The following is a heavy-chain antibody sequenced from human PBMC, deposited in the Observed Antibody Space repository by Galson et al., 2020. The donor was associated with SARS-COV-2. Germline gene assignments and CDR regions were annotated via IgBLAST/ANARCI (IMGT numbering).Heavy chain of an antibody. Sequence: SETLSLTCTVSGGSISSGDYYWSWIRQPPGKGLEWIGYIYYSGSTYYNPSLKSRVTISVDTSKNQFSLKLSSVTAADTAVYYCARERVMDTAMVFDYWGQGTLVTVSS. CDR3: ARERVMDTAMVFDY. V-gene: IGHV4-30-4*08. CDR2: IYYSGST. D-gene: IGHD5-18*01. CDR1: GGSISSGDYY. J-gene: IGHJ4*02.